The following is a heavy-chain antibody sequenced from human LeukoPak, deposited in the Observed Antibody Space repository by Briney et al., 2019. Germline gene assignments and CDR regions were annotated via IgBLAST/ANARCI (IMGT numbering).Heavy chain of an antibody. CDR2: IKQDGSEK. V-gene: IGHV3-7*01. CDR3: ARDSVAYSSSFDY. Sequence: GGSLRLSCAASGFTFSSYWMSWVRQAPGKGLEWVANIKQDGSEKYYVDSVKGRFTISRDNAKNSLYLQMNSLRAEDTAVYYCARDSVAYSSSFDYWGQGTLVTVSS. D-gene: IGHD6-6*01. J-gene: IGHJ4*02. CDR1: GFTFSSYW.